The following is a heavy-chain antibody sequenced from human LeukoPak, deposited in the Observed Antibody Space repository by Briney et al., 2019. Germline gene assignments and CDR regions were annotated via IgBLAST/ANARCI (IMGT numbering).Heavy chain of an antibody. V-gene: IGHV3-7*01. J-gene: IGHJ4*02. CDR3: ARTIGYSYGYPYYFDS. CDR2: QDGSER. Sequence: QDGSERNYVDSVKGRFTISRDNAKNSLYLQMNSLRVEDTAVYYCARTIGYSYGYPYYFDSWGQGTLVTVSS. D-gene: IGHD5-18*01.